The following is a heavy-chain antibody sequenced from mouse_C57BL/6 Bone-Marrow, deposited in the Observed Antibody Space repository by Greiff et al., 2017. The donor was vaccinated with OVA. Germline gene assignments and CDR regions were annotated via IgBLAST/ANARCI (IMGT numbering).Heavy chain of an antibody. Sequence: EVMLVESGGGLVKPGGSLKLSCAASGFTFSSYAMSWVRQTPEKRLEWVATISDGGSYTYYPDNVKGRFTISRDNAKNNLYLQMSHLKAEDTAIYYCARARVAPQYYAMDYWGQGTSVTVSS. J-gene: IGHJ4*01. V-gene: IGHV5-4*03. D-gene: IGHD1-1*01. CDR3: ARARVAPQYYAMDY. CDR2: ISDGGSYT. CDR1: GFTFSSYA.